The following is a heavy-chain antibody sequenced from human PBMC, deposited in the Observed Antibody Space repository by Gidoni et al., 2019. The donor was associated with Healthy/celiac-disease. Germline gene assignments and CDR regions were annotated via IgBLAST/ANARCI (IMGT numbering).Heavy chain of an antibody. CDR3: AKGADYYDSSGYYYVRAAEYFQH. D-gene: IGHD3-22*01. Sequence: QVQLVESGGGVVQPGRSLRLSCAASGFTFSSYGMHWVRQAPGKGLEWVAVISYDGSNKYYADSVKGRFTISRDNSKNTLYLQMNSLRAEDTAVYYCAKGADYYDSSGYYYVRAAEYFQHWGQGTLVTVSS. V-gene: IGHV3-30*18. J-gene: IGHJ1*01. CDR1: GFTFSSYG. CDR2: ISYDGSNK.